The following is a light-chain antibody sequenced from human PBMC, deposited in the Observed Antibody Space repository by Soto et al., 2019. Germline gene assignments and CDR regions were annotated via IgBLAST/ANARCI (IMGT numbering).Light chain of an antibody. Sequence: QSVLTQPPPVSGAPGQRVTSSCSGTSSSIGAGYEVHWYHQLPGTTPKLVVSGNGNRPSGVPDRLSASKSGTSASLAITGLQAEDEGHYYCQSYDKRLTAYVFGTGTKVTVL. CDR1: SSSIGAGYE. V-gene: IGLV1-40*01. CDR2: GNG. CDR3: QSYDKRLTAYV. J-gene: IGLJ1*01.